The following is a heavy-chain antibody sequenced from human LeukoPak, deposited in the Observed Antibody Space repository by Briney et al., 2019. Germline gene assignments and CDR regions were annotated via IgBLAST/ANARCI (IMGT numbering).Heavy chain of an antibody. Sequence: SETLSLTCAVYGGSFSGYYWSWIRQPPGKGLEWIGEINHSGSTNYNPSLKSRVTISVDTSKNQFSLKLSSVTAADTAVYYCAPRIAARPFDPWGQGTLVTVSS. CDR2: INHSGST. V-gene: IGHV4-34*01. J-gene: IGHJ5*02. CDR1: GGSFSGYY. D-gene: IGHD6-6*01. CDR3: APRIAARPFDP.